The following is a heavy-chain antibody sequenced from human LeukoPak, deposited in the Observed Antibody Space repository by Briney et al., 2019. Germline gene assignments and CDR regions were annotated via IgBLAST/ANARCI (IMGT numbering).Heavy chain of an antibody. D-gene: IGHD3-10*01. CDR3: ARDRGSGSYSL. CDR1: GGSINSYY. Sequence: SETLSLTCTVSGGSINSYYWSWIRQPPGKGLEWIGSIYYSGSTYYNPSLKSRVTISVDTSKNQFSLKLSSVTAADTAVYYCARDRGSGSYSLWGQGTLVTVSS. V-gene: IGHV4-59*12. J-gene: IGHJ4*02. CDR2: IYYSGST.